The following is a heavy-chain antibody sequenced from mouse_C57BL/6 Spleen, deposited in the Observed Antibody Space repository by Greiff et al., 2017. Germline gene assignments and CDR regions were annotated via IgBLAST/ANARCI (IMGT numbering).Heavy chain of an antibody. CDR2: ISSGGSYT. CDR3: ARNDSNYGNYFDY. V-gene: IGHV5-6*01. CDR1: GFTFSSYG. J-gene: IGHJ2*01. Sequence: EVKLMESGGDLVKPGGSLKLSCAASGFTFSSYGMSWVRQTPDKRLEWVATISSGGSYTYYPDSVKGRLTISRDNAKNTLYLQMSSLKSEDTAMYYCARNDSNYGNYFDYWGQGTTLTVAS. D-gene: IGHD2-5*01.